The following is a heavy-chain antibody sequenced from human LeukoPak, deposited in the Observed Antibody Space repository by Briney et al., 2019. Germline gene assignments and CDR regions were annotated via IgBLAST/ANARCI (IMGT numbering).Heavy chain of an antibody. CDR2: ISHSGST. Sequence: PSETLSLTCAVSGGSVSGYYWSWIRQPPGKGPEWIGKISHSGSTNYNPSLKSRVTMSVDTSTNQFSLNLSSVTAADTAVYYCARGYTRGTYSSRSPFDYWGQGTLVTVSS. CDR1: GGSVSGYY. V-gene: IGHV4-34*01. CDR3: ARGYTRGTYSSRSPFDY. J-gene: IGHJ4*02. D-gene: IGHD6-13*01.